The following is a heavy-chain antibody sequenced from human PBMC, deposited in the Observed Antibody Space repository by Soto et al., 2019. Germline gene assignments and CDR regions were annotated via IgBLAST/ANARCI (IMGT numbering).Heavy chain of an antibody. D-gene: IGHD2-15*01. CDR3: ARDPRQDCSGETCYYS. CDR2: IIPIFGTT. Sequence: SVKVSCKASGCTLSSYVISCVRQAPGQVLEWMGGIIPIFGTTTYGEKFQGRVTITADESTSTTYMELSSLKSEDTAVYYCARDPRQDCSGETCYYSWGQGTLVTVSS. V-gene: IGHV1-69*13. J-gene: IGHJ4*02. CDR1: GCTLSSYV.